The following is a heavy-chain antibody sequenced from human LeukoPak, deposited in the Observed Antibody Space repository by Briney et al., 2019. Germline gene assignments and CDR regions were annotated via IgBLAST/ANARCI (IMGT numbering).Heavy chain of an antibody. CDR3: ARGHYDFAP. CDR2: IYKSEAP. J-gene: IGHJ5*02. D-gene: IGHD3-16*01. Sequence: SETLSCTCSVSGGTISDHNWSWNRQPPGKGQERIAYIYKSEAPNYKPTLNARVTMSLDMSKNQFSLRLSSVTAADTAVYYCARGHYDFAPWGQGTLVTVSS. CDR1: GGTISDHN. V-gene: IGHV4-59*08.